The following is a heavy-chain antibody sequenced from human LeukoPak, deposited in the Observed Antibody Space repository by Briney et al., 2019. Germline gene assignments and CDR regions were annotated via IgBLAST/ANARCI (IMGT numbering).Heavy chain of an antibody. V-gene: IGHV3-48*03. CDR3: AELGITMIGGV. D-gene: IGHD3-10*02. Sequence: PGGSLRLSCAASGFSFNSHEMNWVRQAPGKGLEWVSYISSSGSTIYYADSVKGRFTISRDNAKNSLYLQMNSLRAEDTAVYYCAELGITMIGGVWGKGTTVTVSS. CDR2: ISSSGSTI. J-gene: IGHJ6*04. CDR1: GFSFNSHE.